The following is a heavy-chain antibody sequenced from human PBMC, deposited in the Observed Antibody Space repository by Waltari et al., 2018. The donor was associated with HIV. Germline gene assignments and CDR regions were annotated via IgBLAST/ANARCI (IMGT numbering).Heavy chain of an antibody. CDR2: INPNSGGT. J-gene: IGHJ5*02. CDR3: SYSSSNWFDP. V-gene: IGHV1-2*06. CDR1: GYTFTGYS. Sequence: QVQLVQSGAAVKKPGASVQVSCKASGYTFTGYSMHWLRQAPGQGLEWMGRINPNSGGTNYAQKFQGRVTMTRDTSISTAYMELSRLRSDDTAVYYCSYSSSNWFDPWGQGTLVTVSS. D-gene: IGHD6-6*01.